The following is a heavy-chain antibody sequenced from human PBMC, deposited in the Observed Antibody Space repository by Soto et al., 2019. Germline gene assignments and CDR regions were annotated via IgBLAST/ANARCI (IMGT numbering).Heavy chain of an antibody. V-gene: IGHV1-8*01. CDR2: LNPRNGQT. CDR3: ARETDTSMVDY. Sequence: QVQLVQSGAEVKKPGASVKVSCQTSGYNFSAYYYNWVRQAAGQGPEWMGWLNPRNGQTGYVQKFRGRVTMTRDTSIATVYLELSRLTSEDTAIYFCARETDTSMVDYWGQGTLVTVSS. J-gene: IGHJ4*02. D-gene: IGHD5-18*01. CDR1: GYNFSAYY.